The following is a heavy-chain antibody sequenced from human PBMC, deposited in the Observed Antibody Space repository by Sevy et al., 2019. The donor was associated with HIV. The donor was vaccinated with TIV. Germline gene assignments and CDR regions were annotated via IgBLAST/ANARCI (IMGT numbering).Heavy chain of an antibody. Sequence: GGSLRLSCAVSGFSFDSYGMTWVRQAPGKGLEWVSGISGSGTRTYYADSVKGRFIISRDNSKNTLYLQMNNLRSEDTAIYYCAKGGGGHYDPDEIGYYFYYYNTDVWGKGTTVTVSS. D-gene: IGHD3-22*01. J-gene: IGHJ6*03. CDR2: ISGSGTRT. CDR3: AKGGGGHYDPDEIGYYFYYYNTDV. V-gene: IGHV3-23*01. CDR1: GFSFDSYG.